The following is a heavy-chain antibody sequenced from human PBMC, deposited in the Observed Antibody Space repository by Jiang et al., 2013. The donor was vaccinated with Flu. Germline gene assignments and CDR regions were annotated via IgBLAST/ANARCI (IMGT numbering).Heavy chain of an antibody. CDR2: INHSGST. V-gene: IGHV4-34*01. CDR3: ARGRGVRGVMRYFDL. J-gene: IGHJ2*01. CDR1: GGSFSGYY. D-gene: IGHD3-10*01. Sequence: LLKPSETLSLTCAVYGGSFSGYYWSWIRQPPGKGLEWIGEINHSGSTNYNPSLKSRVTISVDTSKNQFSLKLSSVTAADTAVYYCARGRGVRGVMRYFDLWGRGTLVTVSS.